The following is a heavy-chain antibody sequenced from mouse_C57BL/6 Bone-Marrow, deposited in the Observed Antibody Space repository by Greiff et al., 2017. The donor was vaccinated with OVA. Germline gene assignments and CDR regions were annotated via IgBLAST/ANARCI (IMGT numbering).Heavy chain of an antibody. CDR3: ARHEERGIGFAY. Sequence: LVESGAELVKPGASVKLSCKASGYTFTEYTIHWVKQRSGQGLELIGWFYPGSGSIKYNEKFKDKATLTADKSSSTVYMELSRLTSEDSAVYFCARHEERGIGFAYWGQGTLVTVSA. CDR2: FYPGSGSI. J-gene: IGHJ3*01. CDR1: GYTFTEYT. V-gene: IGHV1-62-2*01.